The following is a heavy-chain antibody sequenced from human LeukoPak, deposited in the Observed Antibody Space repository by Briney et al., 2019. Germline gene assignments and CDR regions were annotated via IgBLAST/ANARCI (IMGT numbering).Heavy chain of an antibody. D-gene: IGHD3-22*01. J-gene: IGHJ4*02. CDR3: ARDLGYYYDSSGYYPFDY. V-gene: IGHV3-7*01. CDR2: IKQDGSEK. CDR1: GFTFSSYW. Sequence: PGGSLRLSCAASGFTFSSYWMSWVRQAPGKGLEWVANIKQDGSEKYYVDSVKGRFTISRDNAKNSLYLQMNSLRAEDTAVYYCARDLGYYYDSSGYYPFDYWAREPWSPSPQ.